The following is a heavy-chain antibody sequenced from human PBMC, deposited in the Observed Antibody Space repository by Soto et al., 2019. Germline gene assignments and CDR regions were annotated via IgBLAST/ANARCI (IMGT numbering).Heavy chain of an antibody. Sequence: GGSLRLSCAAFGFTFSNAWMSWVRQAPGKGLEWVGRIKSKTDGGTTDYAAPVKGRFTISRDDSKNTLYLQMNSLKTEDTAVYYCTTGPYMAAGPDYWGQGTLVTVSS. CDR3: TTGPYMAAGPDY. J-gene: IGHJ4*02. CDR2: IKSKTDGGTT. D-gene: IGHD6-6*01. V-gene: IGHV3-15*01. CDR1: GFTFSNAW.